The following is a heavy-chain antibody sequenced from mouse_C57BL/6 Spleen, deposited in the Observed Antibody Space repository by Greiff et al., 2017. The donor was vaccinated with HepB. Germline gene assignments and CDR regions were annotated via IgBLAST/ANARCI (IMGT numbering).Heavy chain of an antibody. D-gene: IGHD2-3*01. CDR1: GYAFSSYW. Sequence: VQLQQSGAELVKPGASVKISCKASGYAFSSYWMNWVKQRPGKGLEWIGQIYPGDGDTNYNGKFKGKATLTADKSSSTAYMQLSSLTSEDSAVYFCARRYDGYYEDWFAYWGQGTLVTVSA. CDR2: IYPGDGDT. J-gene: IGHJ3*01. CDR3: ARRYDGYYEDWFAY. V-gene: IGHV1-80*01.